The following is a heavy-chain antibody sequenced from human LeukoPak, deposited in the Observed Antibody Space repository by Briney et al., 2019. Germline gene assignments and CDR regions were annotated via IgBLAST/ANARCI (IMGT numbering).Heavy chain of an antibody. CDR2: IYYSGST. D-gene: IGHD2-2*02. Sequence: NPSETLSLTCAVSGGSISSGGYSWSWIRQPPGKGLEWIGYIYYSGSTNYNPSLKSRVTISVDTSKNQFSLKLSSVTAADTAVYYCASTLSREGYCSSTSCYTIDYWGQGTLVTVSS. V-gene: IGHV4-61*08. J-gene: IGHJ4*02. CDR3: ASTLSREGYCSSTSCYTIDY. CDR1: GGSISSGGYS.